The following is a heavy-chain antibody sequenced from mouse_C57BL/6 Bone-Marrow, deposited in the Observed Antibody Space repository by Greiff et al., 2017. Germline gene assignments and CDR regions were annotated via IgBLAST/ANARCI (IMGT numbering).Heavy chain of an antibody. CDR2: IDPENGDT. CDR1: GFNIKDDY. D-gene: IGHD2-3*01. Sequence: EVQLQQSGAELVRPGASVKLSCTASGFNIKDDYMHWVKQRPEQGLEWIGWIDPENGDTEYASKFQGKATITADTSSNTAYLQLSSLTSEDTAVYYCTKGHDGYFYYYAMDYWGQGTSVTVSS. CDR3: TKGHDGYFYYYAMDY. J-gene: IGHJ4*01. V-gene: IGHV14-4*01.